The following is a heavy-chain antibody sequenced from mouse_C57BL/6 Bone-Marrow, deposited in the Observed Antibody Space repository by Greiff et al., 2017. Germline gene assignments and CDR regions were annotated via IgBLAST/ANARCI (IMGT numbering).Heavy chain of an antibody. J-gene: IGHJ3*01. D-gene: IGHD1-1*01. CDR3: ARDGVYYYNGGFAY. Sequence: EVQGVESGGGLVKPGGSLKLSCAASGFTFSSYAMSWVRQTPEQRLEWVATISDGGSYTYYPDNVKGLFTISRDNAKNNLYLQLSHLKSEDTAMYYCARDGVYYYNGGFAYWGKGTLVTVSA. CDR2: ISDGGSYT. V-gene: IGHV5-4*01. CDR1: GFTFSSYA.